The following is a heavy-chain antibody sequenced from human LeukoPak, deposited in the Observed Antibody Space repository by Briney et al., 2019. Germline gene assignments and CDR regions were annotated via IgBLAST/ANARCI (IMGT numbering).Heavy chain of an antibody. CDR1: GFTLSAYA. V-gene: IGHV3-30*03. Sequence: GGSLRLSCAASGFTLSAYAMHWVRQAPGKGLEWVALISYDGSNKYYADFVKGRSTISRDSSKNTLYLQVNSLRAEDTAVYYCARDGKGDWGQGTLVTVSS. CDR3: ARDGKGD. D-gene: IGHD3-16*01. CDR2: ISYDGSNK. J-gene: IGHJ4*02.